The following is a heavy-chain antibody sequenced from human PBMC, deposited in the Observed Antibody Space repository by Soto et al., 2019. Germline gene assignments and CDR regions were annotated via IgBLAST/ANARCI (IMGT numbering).Heavy chain of an antibody. D-gene: IGHD3-3*01. J-gene: IGHJ6*02. V-gene: IGHV5-51*01. CDR2: IYPGDSNT. CDR3: ARHAYDFWSGHPNPRYYYGMDV. Sequence: GESLKISCKGSGYSFTSYWIGWVRQMPGKGLEWMGIIYPGDSNTRYSPSLQGQVTISVDKSISTAYLQWSSLKATDTAMYYCARHAYDFWSGHPNPRYYYGMDVLGQGTRVTVSS. CDR1: GYSFTSYW.